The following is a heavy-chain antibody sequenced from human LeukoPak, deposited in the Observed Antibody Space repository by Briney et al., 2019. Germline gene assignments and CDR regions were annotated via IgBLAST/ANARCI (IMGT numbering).Heavy chain of an antibody. CDR3: ARKAQYNGHYPLDY. CDR2: TSDRGDYT. CDR1: GFTFTSYS. V-gene: IGHV3-23*01. D-gene: IGHD1-7*01. J-gene: IGHJ4*02. Sequence: GGSLRLSCAASGFTFTSYSMSWVRQAPGKGLEWVSGTSDRGDYTYYADSVKGRLTISRDSSKHPLFLQMNSLIAEDTALYFCARKAQYNGHYPLDYWGQGTLVTVSS.